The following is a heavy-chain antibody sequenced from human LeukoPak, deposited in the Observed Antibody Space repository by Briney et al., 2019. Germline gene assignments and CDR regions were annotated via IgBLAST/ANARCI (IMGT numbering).Heavy chain of an antibody. CDR3: ARDPLHYYDSSGYRNYYFDY. D-gene: IGHD3-22*01. J-gene: IGHJ4*02. V-gene: IGHV1-69*04. CDR1: GGTFSSYA. CDR2: IIPILGIA. Sequence: GASVKVSCKASGGTFSSYAISWVRQAPGQGLEWMGRIIPILGIANYAQKFQGRVTITADKSTSTAYMELSSLRSEDTAVYYCARDPLHYYDSSGYRNYYFDYWGQGTLVTVSS.